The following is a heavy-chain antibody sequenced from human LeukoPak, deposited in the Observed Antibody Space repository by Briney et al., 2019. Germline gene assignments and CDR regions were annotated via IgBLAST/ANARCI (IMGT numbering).Heavy chain of an antibody. J-gene: IGHJ4*02. D-gene: IGHD6-19*01. V-gene: IGHV4-39*07. CDR1: GGSISSRDYF. CDR2: IYYSGST. Sequence: SETLSLTCTVSGGSISSRDYFWGWIRQPPGKGLEWIANIYYSGSTYYNPSLESRVTISVDTSKNQFSLKLSSVTAADTAVYYCARESVRSSGWYGYWGQGTLVTVSS. CDR3: ARESVRSSGWYGY.